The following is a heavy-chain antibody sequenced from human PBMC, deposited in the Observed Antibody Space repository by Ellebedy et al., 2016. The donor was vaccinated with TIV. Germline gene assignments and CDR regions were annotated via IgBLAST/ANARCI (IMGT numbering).Heavy chain of an antibody. V-gene: IGHV3-23*01. J-gene: IGHJ6*03. CDR2: INGKGDTT. CDR3: ARGSGSYIYYMDV. Sequence: GGSLRLSXEGSGFSFSSYAMSWVRQAPGKGLEWISIINGKGDTTHYADSVRGRFTISRDNSRNILYLQMNSLRAEDTALYYCARGSGSYIYYMDVWGKGTTVTVSS. CDR1: GFSFSSYA. D-gene: IGHD1-26*01.